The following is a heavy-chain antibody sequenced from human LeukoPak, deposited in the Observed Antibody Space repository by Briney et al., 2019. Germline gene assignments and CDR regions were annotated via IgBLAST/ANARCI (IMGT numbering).Heavy chain of an antibody. V-gene: IGHV1-18*01. J-gene: IGHJ6*03. D-gene: IGHD2-21*02. Sequence: ASVKVSCKASGYTFTSYGISWVRQAPGQGLEWMGWISAYNGNTNYAQKLQGRVTMTTDTSTSTAYMELRSLRSDDTAVYYCARGAGGDYNYFLDYMDVWGKGTTVTISS. CDR3: ARGAGGDYNYFLDYMDV. CDR2: ISAYNGNT. CDR1: GYTFTSYG.